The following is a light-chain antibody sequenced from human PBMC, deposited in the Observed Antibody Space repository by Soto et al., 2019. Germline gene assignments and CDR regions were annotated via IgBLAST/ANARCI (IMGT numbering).Light chain of an antibody. V-gene: IGLV2-14*01. CDR1: SSDVGGYNY. CDR3: SSYTTSSTHWV. Sequence: QSVLTQPASVSGSPGQSITISCTGTSSDVGGYNYVSWYQQHPGKAPKLMIYEVSNRPSGVSNRFSGSKSGNTASLTIPGVQAEDDDDYYCSSYTTSSTHWVFGGGTKLTVL. CDR2: EVS. J-gene: IGLJ3*02.